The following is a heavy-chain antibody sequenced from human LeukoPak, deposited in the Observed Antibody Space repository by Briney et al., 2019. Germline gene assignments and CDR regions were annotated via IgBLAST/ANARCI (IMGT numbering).Heavy chain of an antibody. Sequence: GASVKVSCKASGYTFTSYGISWVRQAPGQGLEWMGWMNPNSGNTGYAQKFQGRVTMTRNTSISTAYMELSSLRSEDTAVYYCARGYVRRRSKLLINWFDPWGQGTLVTVSS. J-gene: IGHJ5*02. V-gene: IGHV1-8*02. CDR1: GYTFTSYG. D-gene: IGHD2-15*01. CDR3: ARGYVRRRSKLLINWFDP. CDR2: MNPNSGNT.